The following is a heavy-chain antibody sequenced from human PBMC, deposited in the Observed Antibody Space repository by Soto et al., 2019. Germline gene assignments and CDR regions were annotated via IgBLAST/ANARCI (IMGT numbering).Heavy chain of an antibody. CDR3: ARETTVSLGYYYYYGMDV. CDR2: TYYRSKWYN. V-gene: IGHV6-1*01. J-gene: IGHJ6*02. CDR1: GDSVSSNSAA. Sequence: LSQTLSLTCAISGDSVSSNSAAWNWIRQSPSRGLEWLGRTYYRSKWYNDYAVSVKSRITINPDTSKNQFSLQLNSVTPEDTAVYYCARETTVSLGYYYYYGMDVWGQGNTGTVYS. D-gene: IGHD3-16*02.